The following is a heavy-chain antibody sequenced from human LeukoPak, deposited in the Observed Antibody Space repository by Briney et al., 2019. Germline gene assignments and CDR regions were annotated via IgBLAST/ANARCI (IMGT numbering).Heavy chain of an antibody. CDR1: GYSISSGYY. Sequence: PSETLSLTCAVSGYSISSGYYWGWIRQPPGKGLEWIGSIYHSGSTYYNPSLKSRVTISVDTSKNQFSLKLSSVTAADTAVYYCARGDYRPTCEIAVAAPLTPQGTLVDVWGKGTTVTVSS. D-gene: IGHD6-19*01. CDR3: ARGDYRPTCEIAVAAPLTPQGTLVDV. CDR2: IYHSGST. J-gene: IGHJ6*04. V-gene: IGHV4-38-2*01.